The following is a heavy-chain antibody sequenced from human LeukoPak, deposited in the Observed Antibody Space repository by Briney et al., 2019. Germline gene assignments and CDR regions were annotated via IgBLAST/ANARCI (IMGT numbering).Heavy chain of an antibody. Sequence: GGSLRLSCAASGFTFSNYWMTWVRQAPGKGLEWVADIKQDGSEKLYVKSVRGRFTVSRDNAKMSLFLQLNSLRAEDTAVCYCARDNGVVHGVYYMDVWGKGTTVTVS. CDR1: GFTFSNYW. D-gene: IGHD3-3*01. J-gene: IGHJ6*03. CDR3: ARDNGVVHGVYYMDV. CDR2: IKQDGSEK. V-gene: IGHV3-7*01.